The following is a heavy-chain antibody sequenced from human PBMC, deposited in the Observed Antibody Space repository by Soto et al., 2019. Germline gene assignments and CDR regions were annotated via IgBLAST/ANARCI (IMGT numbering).Heavy chain of an antibody. CDR2: ISGGDGRST. CDR1: GFTFSDYA. V-gene: IGHV3-23*01. J-gene: IGHJ4*02. Sequence: GGSLRLSCAASGFTFSDYAMSWVRQAPGKGLEWVSAISGGDGRSTYYTDSVKGRFTISRDNAKNSLYLQMNSLRAEDTAMYYCARVVPSTMVDYWGQGALVTVSS. D-gene: IGHD3-10*01. CDR3: ARVVPSTMVDY.